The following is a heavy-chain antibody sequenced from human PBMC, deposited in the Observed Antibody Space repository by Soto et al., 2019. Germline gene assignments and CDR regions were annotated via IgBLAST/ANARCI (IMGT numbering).Heavy chain of an antibody. J-gene: IGHJ4*02. D-gene: IGHD6-19*01. Sequence: PGGSLRLSCAASGFTFSSYGMHWVRQAPGKGLEWVAVIWYDGSNKYYADSVKGRFTISRDNSKNTLYLQMNSLRAEDTAVYYCASQPYSSGWPYWFDYWGQGTLVTVSS. CDR1: GFTFSSYG. CDR2: IWYDGSNK. V-gene: IGHV3-33*01. CDR3: ASQPYSSGWPYWFDY.